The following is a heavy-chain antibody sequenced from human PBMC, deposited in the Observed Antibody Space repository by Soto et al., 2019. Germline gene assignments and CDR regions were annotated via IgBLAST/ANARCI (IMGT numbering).Heavy chain of an antibody. D-gene: IGHD3-22*01. CDR3: ARHNYDSSGYPYYFDY. V-gene: IGHV1-18*04. J-gene: IGHJ4*02. CDR2: ISVYNGNT. Sequence: GASVKVYCKASGYAFTSYAISWVRQAPGQGLEWMGWISVYNGNTQYAQKLQGRVTMTTDTSTSKAYMERRGPRSEDTAVYYCARHNYDSSGYPYYFDYWGQGTLVTVSS. CDR1: GYAFTSYA.